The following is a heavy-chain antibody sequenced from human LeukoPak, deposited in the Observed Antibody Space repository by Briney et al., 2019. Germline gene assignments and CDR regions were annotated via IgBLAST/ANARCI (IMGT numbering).Heavy chain of an antibody. CDR2: IVASGGTT. J-gene: IGHJ4*02. V-gene: IGHV3-23*01. CDR1: GFTFSSYG. CDR3: AKVFSGYDFDY. Sequence: GGSLRLSCVASGFTFSSYGMSWVRQAPGKGLEWLSAIVASGGTTYYADSVKGRLSISRDNSKNTLYLQMNSLRAEDTAVYYCAKVFSGYDFDYWGQGTLVTVSS. D-gene: IGHD5-12*01.